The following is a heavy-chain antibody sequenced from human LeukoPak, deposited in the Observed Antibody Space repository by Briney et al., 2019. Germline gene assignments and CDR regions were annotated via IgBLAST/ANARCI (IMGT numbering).Heavy chain of an antibody. D-gene: IGHD3-3*01. CDR3: ARDVESDAFDI. V-gene: IGHV3-21*01. CDR1: GFTFSSYS. Sequence: GGSLRLSCAASGFTFSSYSMNWVRQAPGKGLEWVSSISSSSSYIYYADSVKGRFTISRDNAKNSLYLQMNSLRAEDTAVYYCARDVESDAFDIWGQGTMVTVSS. J-gene: IGHJ3*02. CDR2: ISSSSSYI.